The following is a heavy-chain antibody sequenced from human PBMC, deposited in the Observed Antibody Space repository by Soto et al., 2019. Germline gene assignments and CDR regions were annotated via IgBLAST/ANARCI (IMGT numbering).Heavy chain of an antibody. CDR1: GFTYTRYS. CDR3: ARESEDLTSNFDY. D-gene: IGHD7-27*01. Sequence: GGSLRLSCAASGFTYTRYSMNWVRQAPGKGLEWVSSISSTTNYIYYGDSMKGRFTISRDNAKNSLYLEMNSLRAEDTAVYYCARESEDLTSNFDYWGQGTPVTVSS. CDR2: ISSTTNYI. J-gene: IGHJ4*02. V-gene: IGHV3-21*06.